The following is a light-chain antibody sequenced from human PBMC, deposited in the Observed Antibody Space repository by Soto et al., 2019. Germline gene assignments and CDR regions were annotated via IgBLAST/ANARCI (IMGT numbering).Light chain of an antibody. V-gene: IGKV1-5*01. CDR1: QNIRSR. Sequence: DFPMNQSPSTLSASVGDRVTITCRASQNIRSRLAWFQQKPGKAPKLLIYDASSLESGVPQRFSGSGPGTEFTLTISSLQTDDFSTYYCQQYHSYWTSGQGTMADIK. J-gene: IGKJ1*01. CDR3: QQYHSYWT. CDR2: DAS.